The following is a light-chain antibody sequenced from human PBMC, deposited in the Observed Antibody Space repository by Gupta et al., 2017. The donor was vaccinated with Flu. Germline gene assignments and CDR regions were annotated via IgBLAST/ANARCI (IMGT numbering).Light chain of an antibody. V-gene: IGKV3-20*01. CDR1: QRLSTRS. CDR3: QQEGSSLRT. Sequence: ETVLTQSPGTLSLSPGESATLSCRATQRLSTRSLAWYQQKPGQAPRLLIYDASTRATGIPDRFSGSGSATEFTLTISMLDPEDFAVYCFQQEGSSLRTFGQGTKVEVK. CDR2: DAS. J-gene: IGKJ1*01.